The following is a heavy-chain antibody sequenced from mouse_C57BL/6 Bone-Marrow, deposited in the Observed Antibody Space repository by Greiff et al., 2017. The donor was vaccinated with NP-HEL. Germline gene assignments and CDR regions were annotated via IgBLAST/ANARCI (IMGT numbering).Heavy chain of an antibody. Sequence: QVQLKESGPGLVQPSQSLSITCTVSGFSLTSYGVHWVRQSPGKGLEWLGVIWSGGSTDYNAAFITRLSISKDNSKSHVFFKMNSLQADDTAIYDCARNRANWESAMDYWGQGTSVTVSS. J-gene: IGHJ4*01. CDR3: ARNRANWESAMDY. CDR2: IWSGGST. CDR1: GFSLTSYG. D-gene: IGHD4-1*01. V-gene: IGHV2-2*01.